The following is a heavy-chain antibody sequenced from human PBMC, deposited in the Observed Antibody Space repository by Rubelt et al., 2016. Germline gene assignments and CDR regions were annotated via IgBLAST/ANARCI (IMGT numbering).Heavy chain of an antibody. CDR2: IWYDGSDK. Sequence: PGRSLRLSCAASGFTFSSYGLHWVRQAPGKGLEWVAVIWYDGSDKFYADSVRGRFTISRDNSKNTLYLQMNNLRAEDTAIYYCTRAIPPGWGMDVWGQGTTVIVSS. CDR1: GFTFSSYG. CDR3: TRAIPPGWGMDV. J-gene: IGHJ6*02. D-gene: IGHD2-15*01. V-gene: IGHV3-33*01.